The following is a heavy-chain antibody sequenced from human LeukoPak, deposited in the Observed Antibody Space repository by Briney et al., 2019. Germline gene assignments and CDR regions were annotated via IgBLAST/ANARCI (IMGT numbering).Heavy chain of an antibody. J-gene: IGHJ4*02. D-gene: IGHD3-22*01. CDR2: ISYDESDK. Sequence: GGALRLSCAVSGFTFRNYGMHWVRQAPGKGLEGVAVISYDESDKYYGDSVKGRFTISRDNSKNTLFLQINSLRAEDTAVYFCAKDFRRADYNDSSGYYRMIDYWGQGTLVTVSS. CDR1: GFTFRNYG. CDR3: AKDFRRADYNDSSGYYRMIDY. V-gene: IGHV3-30*18.